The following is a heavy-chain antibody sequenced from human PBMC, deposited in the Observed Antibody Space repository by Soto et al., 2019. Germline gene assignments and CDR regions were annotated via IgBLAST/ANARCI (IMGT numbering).Heavy chain of an antibody. Sequence: GSLRLSCAASGSTFSSYAMSWVRQAPGKGLEWVSAISGSGGSTYYADSVKGRFTISRDNSKNTLYLQMNSLRAEDTAVYYCAKDPRATIIGYWGQGTLVTVSS. CDR1: GSTFSSYA. V-gene: IGHV3-23*01. CDR3: AKDPRATIIGY. J-gene: IGHJ4*02. D-gene: IGHD5-12*01. CDR2: ISGSGGST.